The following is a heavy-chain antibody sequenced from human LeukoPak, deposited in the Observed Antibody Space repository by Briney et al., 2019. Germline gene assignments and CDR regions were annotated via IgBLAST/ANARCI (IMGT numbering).Heavy chain of an antibody. D-gene: IGHD3-3*01. CDR2: MNPNSGNT. Sequence: ASVKVSCKASGYTFTSYDINWVPQATGQGLEWMGWMNPNSGNTGYAQKFQGRVTMTRNTSISTAYMELSSLRSEDTAVYYCARGWDEFWSYYPKDYWGQGTLVTVSS. J-gene: IGHJ4*02. V-gene: IGHV1-8*01. CDR1: GYTFTSYD. CDR3: ARGWDEFWSYYPKDY.